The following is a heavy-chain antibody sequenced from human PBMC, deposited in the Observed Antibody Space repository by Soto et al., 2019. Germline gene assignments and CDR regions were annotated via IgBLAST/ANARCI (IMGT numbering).Heavy chain of an antibody. CDR3: ARAADCRGGSCYFFLDY. J-gene: IGHJ4*02. Sequence: SETLSLTCTVSGGSISSYYWSWIRQPPGKGLEWIGYISYSGSTNYNPSLKSRVTISVDTSKNQFSLKLSSVTAADTAVYYCARAADCRGGSCYFFLDYWGQGTLVTVSS. V-gene: IGHV4-59*08. CDR2: ISYSGST. CDR1: GGSISSYY. D-gene: IGHD2-15*01.